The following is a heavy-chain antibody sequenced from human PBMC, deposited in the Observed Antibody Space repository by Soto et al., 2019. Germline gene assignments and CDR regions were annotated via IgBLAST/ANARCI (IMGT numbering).Heavy chain of an antibody. CDR3: AREISVAGGHFDY. J-gene: IGHJ4*02. V-gene: IGHV3-48*02. D-gene: IGHD6-19*01. Sequence: EVQLVESGGGLVQPGGSLRLSFTASGFTFSSYGMNWVRPAPGTGLEWVSSISSSSSTIYYADSVRGRFTISRDNAKNSLYRQMNRLRDEDTAVYDCAREISVAGGHFDYWGQGTLVTVSS. CDR1: GFTFSSYG. CDR2: ISSSSSTI.